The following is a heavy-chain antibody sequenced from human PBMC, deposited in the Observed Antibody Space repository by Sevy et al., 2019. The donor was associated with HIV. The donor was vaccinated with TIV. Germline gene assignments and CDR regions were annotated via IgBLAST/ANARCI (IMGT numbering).Heavy chain of an antibody. CDR1: GFNFNNYS. V-gene: IGHV3-48*01. CDR3: ARECSYSSRRFQGFFDY. CDR2: ISSTSRTK. J-gene: IGHJ4*02. D-gene: IGHD6-19*01. Sequence: GGSLRLSCAGSGFNFNNYSMNWVRQAPGKRLERVSYISSTSRTKYYEESVKGRFTISRDNAKNSLYLQMSSLRAEDMAIYLCARECSYSSRRFQGFFDYWGQGILVIVSS.